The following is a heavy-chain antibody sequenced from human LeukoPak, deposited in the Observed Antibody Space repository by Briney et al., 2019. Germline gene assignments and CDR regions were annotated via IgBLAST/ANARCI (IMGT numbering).Heavy chain of an antibody. CDR1: GYTFTSYG. CDR2: ISAYNGNT. Sequence: GASVKVSCKASGYTFTSYGIRWVRQAPGQGLEWMGWISAYNGNTNYAQKLQGRVTMTTDTSTSTAYMELRSLRSDDTAVYYCAREISGWYENAFDIWGQGTMVTVSS. J-gene: IGHJ3*02. D-gene: IGHD6-19*01. V-gene: IGHV1-18*01. CDR3: AREISGWYENAFDI.